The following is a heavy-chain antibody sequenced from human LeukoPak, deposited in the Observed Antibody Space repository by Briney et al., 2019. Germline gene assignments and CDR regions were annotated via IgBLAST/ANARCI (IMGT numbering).Heavy chain of an antibody. D-gene: IGHD3-22*01. J-gene: IGHJ6*02. CDR1: GLTFSSYA. CDR2: ISGSGGST. Sequence: GASLTLACPASGLTFSSYAMSWVRQAPGKGLEWVSAISGSGGSTYYADSVKGRFTISRDNSKNTLYLQMNSLRAEDTAVYYCAKEEASYYESNGGMDVWGQGTTVTVSS. V-gene: IGHV3-23*01. CDR3: AKEEASYYESNGGMDV.